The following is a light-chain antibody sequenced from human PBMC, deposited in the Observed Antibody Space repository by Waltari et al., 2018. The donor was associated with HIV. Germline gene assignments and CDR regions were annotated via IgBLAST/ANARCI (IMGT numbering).Light chain of an antibody. Sequence: QLVLTQSPSASASLGASVKLTCTLSSAHSIYAIAWHQQQPEQGPRYLIKLNSDGSHRKGDGIPDRFSGSASGAERYLTISNGQSEDEGTYYCQTWGAGIVVFGGGTRLSVL. CDR2: LNSDGSH. CDR1: SAHSIYA. J-gene: IGLJ2*01. V-gene: IGLV4-69*01. CDR3: QTWGAGIVV.